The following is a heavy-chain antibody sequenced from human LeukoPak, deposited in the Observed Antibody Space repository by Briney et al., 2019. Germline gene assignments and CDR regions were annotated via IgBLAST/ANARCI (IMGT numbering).Heavy chain of an antibody. CDR3: ASSVIAVAGGFYYYYGMDV. CDR2: IIPIFGTA. V-gene: IGHV1-69*13. CDR1: GYTFTSYG. Sequence: ASVTVSCTASGYTFTSYGISWVRQAPGQGLEWMGGIIPIFGTANYAQKFQGRVTITADESTSTAYMELSSLRSEDTAVYYCASSVIAVAGGFYYYYGMDVWGQGTTVTVPS. D-gene: IGHD6-19*01. J-gene: IGHJ6*02.